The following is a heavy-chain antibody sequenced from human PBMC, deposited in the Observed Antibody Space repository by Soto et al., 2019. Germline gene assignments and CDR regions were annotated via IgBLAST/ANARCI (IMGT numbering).Heavy chain of an antibody. J-gene: IGHJ6*02. CDR3: ARHFLPRITMIVGFGMDV. D-gene: IGHD3-22*01. Sequence: ASETLSLTCTVSGGSISSSSYYWGWIRQPPGKGLEWIGSIYYSGSTYYNPSLKSRVTISVDTSKNQFSLKLSSVTAADTAVYYCARHFLPRITMIVGFGMDVWGQGTTVTVSS. CDR1: GGSISSSSYY. V-gene: IGHV4-39*01. CDR2: IYYSGST.